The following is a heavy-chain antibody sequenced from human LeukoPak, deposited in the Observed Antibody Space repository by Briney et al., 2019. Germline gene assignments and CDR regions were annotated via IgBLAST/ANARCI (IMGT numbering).Heavy chain of an antibody. CDR1: GYTFTNYA. Sequence: ASVKVSCKASGYTFTNYAMHWVRQAPGQRLEWMGWLNAGNGNTKYSQKFQDRVTFTRDTSASTAYMELSSLISEDTAVYYCARYYGSGGLDYWGQGTLVTVSS. J-gene: IGHJ4*02. V-gene: IGHV1-3*01. CDR2: LNAGNGNT. D-gene: IGHD3-10*01. CDR3: ARYYGSGGLDY.